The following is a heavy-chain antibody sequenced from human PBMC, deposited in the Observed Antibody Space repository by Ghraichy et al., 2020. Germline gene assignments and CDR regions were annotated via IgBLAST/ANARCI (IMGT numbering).Heavy chain of an antibody. D-gene: IGHD1-26*01. CDR2: INQDERKK. CDR1: GFTFSTYW. V-gene: IGHV3-7*01. Sequence: GGSLRLSCEASGFTFSTYWMSWVRQAPGKGLEWVANINQDERKKYYVDSVKGRFIISRDNAKNSLYLQMNTLRVEDTAVYYCARESGSYDHYYYGMAVWGQGTTYTVS. CDR3: ARESGSYDHYYYGMAV. J-gene: IGHJ6*02.